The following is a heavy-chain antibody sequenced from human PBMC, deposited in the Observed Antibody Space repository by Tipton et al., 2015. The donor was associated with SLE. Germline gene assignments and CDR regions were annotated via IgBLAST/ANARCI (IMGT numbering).Heavy chain of an antibody. CDR3: ASVVDY. V-gene: IGHV4-59*11. J-gene: IGHJ4*02. CDR2: IYYSGST. D-gene: IGHD2-15*01. CDR1: GGSISSHY. Sequence: LRLSCTVSGGSISSHYWSWIRQPPGKGLEWIGYIYYSGSTYYNPSLKSRVTISVDTSKNQFSLKLSSVTAADTAVYYCASVVDYWGQGTLVTVSS.